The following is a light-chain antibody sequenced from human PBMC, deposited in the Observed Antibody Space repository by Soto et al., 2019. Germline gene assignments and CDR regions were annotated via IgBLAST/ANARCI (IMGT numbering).Light chain of an antibody. J-gene: IGKJ2*01. CDR2: GAS. CDR3: QQYGGAPPEYP. CDR1: QTVSGSH. V-gene: IGKV3-20*01. Sequence: IVLTQSPGTLSLSPGERATLSCRASQTVSGSHLAWYQQKPGQAPRLIIYGASTRPTGIPDRFSGSGSGTDFTLTITTREPEDFAVYYCQQYGGAPPEYPFGQGTKLEIK.